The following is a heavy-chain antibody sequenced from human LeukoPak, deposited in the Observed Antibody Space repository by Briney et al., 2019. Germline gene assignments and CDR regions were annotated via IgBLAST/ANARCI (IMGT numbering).Heavy chain of an antibody. V-gene: IGHV3-21*01. CDR1: GFTFSSYS. D-gene: IGHD6-13*01. Sequence: KTGGSLRLSCAASGFTFSSYSMNWVRQAPGKGLEWVSSISSSSSYIYYADSVKGRFTISRDNAKNSLYLQMNSLRAEDTAVYYCARESRTRYSSSWYRTYYFDYWGQGTLVTVSS. CDR2: ISSSSSYI. CDR3: ARESRTRYSSSWYRTYYFDY. J-gene: IGHJ4*02.